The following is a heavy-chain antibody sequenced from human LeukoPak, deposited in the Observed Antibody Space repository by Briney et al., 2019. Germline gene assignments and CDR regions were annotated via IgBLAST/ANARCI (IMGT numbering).Heavy chain of an antibody. D-gene: IGHD3-10*01. CDR2: IYTGGSA. Sequence: GGSLRLSCAASGFTVSSNDMSWVRQAPGKGLEWVSIIYTGGSAYYADSVKGRFTISRDNSKNTLYLQMNSLRAEDTAVYYCARHATYYSASGTYYSPYFFDYWGQGTLVTVSS. V-gene: IGHV3-53*01. CDR3: ARHATYYSASGTYYSPYFFDY. CDR1: GFTVSSND. J-gene: IGHJ4*02.